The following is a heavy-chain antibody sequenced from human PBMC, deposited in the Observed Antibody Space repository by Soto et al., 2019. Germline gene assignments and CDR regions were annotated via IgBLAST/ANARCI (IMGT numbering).Heavy chain of an antibody. D-gene: IGHD3-3*01. J-gene: IGHJ6*03. Sequence: VQLVESGGGLVKPGGSLRLSCAASGFTFSSYSMNWVRQAPGKGLAWVSSISSSSSYIYYADSVKGRFTISRDNAKNSLYLQMNSLRAEDTAVYYCARNYDFWSGYYDTSYYYYYMDVWGKGTTVTVSS. V-gene: IGHV3-21*01. CDR3: ARNYDFWSGYYDTSYYYYYMDV. CDR2: ISSSSSYI. CDR1: GFTFSSYS.